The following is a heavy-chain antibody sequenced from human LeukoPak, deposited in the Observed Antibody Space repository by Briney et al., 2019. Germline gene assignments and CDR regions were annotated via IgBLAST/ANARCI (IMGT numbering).Heavy chain of an antibody. V-gene: IGHV4-59*12. CDR1: GGCISRDY. Sequence: SETLSLTCTVSGGCISRDYWSWIRQPPGKGLEWIGYIYYSGSTNYNPSLKSRVTISVDTSKNQFSLKLSSVTAADTAVYYCARGALSGCDYWGQGTLVTVSS. CDR2: IYYSGST. J-gene: IGHJ4*02. D-gene: IGHD1-26*01. CDR3: ARGALSGCDY.